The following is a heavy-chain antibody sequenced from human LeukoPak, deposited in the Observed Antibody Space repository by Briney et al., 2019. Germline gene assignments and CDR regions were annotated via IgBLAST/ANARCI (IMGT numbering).Heavy chain of an antibody. V-gene: IGHV4-59*01. J-gene: IGHJ4*02. CDR3: ARTQSQSGTYRYYFGY. CDR2: IYYSGST. Sequence: SETLSLTCTVSGGSISSYYWSWIRQPPGKGLEWIGYIYYSGSTNYNPSLKSRLIMSIDTSKNQFSLKLSSVTAADTAVYYCARTQSQSGTYRYYFGYWGQGTLVTVSS. CDR1: GGSISSYY. D-gene: IGHD1-26*01.